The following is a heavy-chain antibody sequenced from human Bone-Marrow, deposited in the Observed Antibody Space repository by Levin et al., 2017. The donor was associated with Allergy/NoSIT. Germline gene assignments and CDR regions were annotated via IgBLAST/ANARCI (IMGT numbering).Heavy chain of an antibody. CDR2: IDPRSGGT. Sequence: PVASVKVSCKASGYNFPGFYVHWVRQAPGQGLEWVGWIDPRSGGTHYAQNFQGRVSMTRDTSITTVYMDLSRLTSDDTAVYYCARDSPDYMRSFDVWGQGTLVTVSS. V-gene: IGHV1-2*02. CDR3: ARDSPDYMRSFDV. CDR1: GYNFPGFY. D-gene: IGHD5-12*01. J-gene: IGHJ3*01.